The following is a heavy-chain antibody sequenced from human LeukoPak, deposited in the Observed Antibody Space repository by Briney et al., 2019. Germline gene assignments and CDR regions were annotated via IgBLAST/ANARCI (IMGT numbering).Heavy chain of an antibody. CDR1: GFTFRTYW. V-gene: IGHV3-74*03. D-gene: IGHD6-6*01. CDR3: VRGITTRRSPDLDY. CDR2: INSDGSSA. Sequence: GGSLRLSCAASGFTFRTYWMHWVRQAPGKGLVWVSYINSDGSSATYADSVKGRFTISRDNADNTLYLQMNSLKAEDTALYYCVRGITTRRSPDLDYWGQGTLVTVSS. J-gene: IGHJ4*02.